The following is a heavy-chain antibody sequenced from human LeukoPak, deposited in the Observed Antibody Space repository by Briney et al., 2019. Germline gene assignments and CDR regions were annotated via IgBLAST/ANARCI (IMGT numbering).Heavy chain of an antibody. V-gene: IGHV1-2*02. CDR3: ARGDMIGGD. CDR1: GYSFTGHY. Sequence: EASVKVFCKASGYSFTGHYMHWARQAPGQGLEWMGWINPNSGGTNYAQKFQGRVTMTRDTSISTAYMEVSSLRYEDTAVYFCARGDMIGGDWGQGTLVTVSS. J-gene: IGHJ4*02. CDR2: INPNSGGT. D-gene: IGHD3-22*01.